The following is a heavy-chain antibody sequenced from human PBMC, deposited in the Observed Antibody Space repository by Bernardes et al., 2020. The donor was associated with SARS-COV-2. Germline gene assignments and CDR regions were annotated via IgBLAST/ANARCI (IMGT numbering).Heavy chain of an antibody. V-gene: IGHV3-74*01. Sequence: GGSLRLSCAASGFTFSSYWMHWVRQAPGKGLMWVSRINTDGSTTNYADSVKGRFTISRDNAKNTLYLQMNSLRAEDMAVYYCARVRGEYQLLYMVVGPFDYWGQGTLVTVSS. CDR2: INTDGSTT. J-gene: IGHJ4*02. CDR1: GFTFSSYW. D-gene: IGHD2-2*02. CDR3: ARVRGEYQLLYMVVGPFDY.